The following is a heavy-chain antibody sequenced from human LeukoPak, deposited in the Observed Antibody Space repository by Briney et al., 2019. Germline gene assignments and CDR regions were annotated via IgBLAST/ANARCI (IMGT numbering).Heavy chain of an antibody. J-gene: IGHJ3*02. D-gene: IGHD6-6*01. V-gene: IGHV4-61*02. CDR1: GGSISSDGYY. Sequence: SETLSLTCTVSGGSISSDGYYWSWIRQPAGKGLEWIGCFYTSGSTNYNPTLKSRVTMSVDTSKNQFSLNLNSVTAADTAVYYCARDLPIAARPNAFDIWGQGTVVTVSS. CDR2: FYTSGST. CDR3: ARDLPIAARPNAFDI.